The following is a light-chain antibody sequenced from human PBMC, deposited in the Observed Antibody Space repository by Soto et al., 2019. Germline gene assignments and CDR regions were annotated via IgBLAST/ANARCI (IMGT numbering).Light chain of an antibody. CDR1: QTIYSN. CDR2: RAS. Sequence: IGMTQSPATLSVSPGERATLSCRASQTIYSNVAWYQQRPGQPPRLLIYRASSRATGIPARFSGSGSGTEFTLTINSLQSEDFEVYYCQQYVNSSPRTFGQGTKVDIK. CDR3: QQYVNSSPRT. J-gene: IGKJ1*01. V-gene: IGKV3-15*01.